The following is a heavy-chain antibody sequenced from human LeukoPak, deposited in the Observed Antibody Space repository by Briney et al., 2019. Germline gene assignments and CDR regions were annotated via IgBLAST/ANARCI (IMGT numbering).Heavy chain of an antibody. CDR2: INPSGGST. J-gene: IGHJ4*02. D-gene: IGHD2-15*01. CDR1: GYTFTSYY. CDR3: ASTPILGYCSGGSCYSRQAFDY. V-gene: IGHV1-46*01. Sequence: VASVKVSCKASGYTFTSYYMHWVRQAPGQGLEWMGIINPSGGSTSYAQKFQGRVTMTRDTSTSTVYMELSSLRSEDTAVYYCASTPILGYCSGGSCYSRQAFDYWGQGTLVTVSS.